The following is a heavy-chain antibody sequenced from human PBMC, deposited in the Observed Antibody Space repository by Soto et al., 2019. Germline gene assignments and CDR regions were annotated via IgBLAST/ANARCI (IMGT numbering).Heavy chain of an antibody. D-gene: IGHD6-19*01. CDR1: GGSISISNYY. J-gene: IGHJ4*02. CDR2: IFYTGSA. V-gene: IGHV4-39*01. Sequence: QLQLQESGPGLVKPSETLSLTCSVSGGSISISNYYWAWVRQPPGEGLEYIGSIFYTGSATYNPSLKSRVTISVDTSKNQFSLKLHSVAAPDTAVYVCASHEHHGWHDYWGQGTLGTVAS. CDR3: ASHEHHGWHDY.